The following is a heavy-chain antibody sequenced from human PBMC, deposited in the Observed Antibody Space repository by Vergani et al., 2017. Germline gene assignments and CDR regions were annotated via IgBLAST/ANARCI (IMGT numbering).Heavy chain of an antibody. CDR1: GYTFTSYA. CDR3: ARDGVTGWELPLDY. D-gene: IGHD1-26*01. Sequence: QVQLVQSGAEVKKPGASVKVSCKASGYTFTSYAISWVRQAPGQGLEWMGRIIPILGIANYAQKFQGRVTITADKSTSTAYMELSSLRSEDTAVYYCARDGVTGWELPLDYWGQGTLVTVSS. CDR2: IIPILGIA. V-gene: IGHV1-69*04. J-gene: IGHJ4*02.